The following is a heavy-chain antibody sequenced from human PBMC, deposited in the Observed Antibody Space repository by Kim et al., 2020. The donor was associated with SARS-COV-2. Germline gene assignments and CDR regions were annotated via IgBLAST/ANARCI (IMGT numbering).Heavy chain of an antibody. Sequence: SETLSLTCTVSGGSISSSSYYWGWIRQPPGKGLEWIGSIYYSGSTYYNPSLKSRVTISVDTSKNQFSLKLSSVTAADTAVYYCARSTRLGSGSYSFDYWGQGTLVTVSS. CDR1: GGSISSSSYY. J-gene: IGHJ4*02. D-gene: IGHD1-26*01. CDR3: ARSTRLGSGSYSFDY. CDR2: IYYSGST. V-gene: IGHV4-39*01.